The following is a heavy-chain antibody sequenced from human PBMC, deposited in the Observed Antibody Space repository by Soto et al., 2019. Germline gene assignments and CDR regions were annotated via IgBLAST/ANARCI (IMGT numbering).Heavy chain of an antibody. CDR1: GFTFSSYW. CDR2: IKQDGSEK. D-gene: IGHD4-17*01. CDR3: PRDPRDYNYYYYGMDV. V-gene: IGHV3-7*03. Sequence: EVQLVESGGGLVQPGGSLRLSCAASGFTFSSYWMSWVRQAPGKGLEWVANIKQDGSEKYYVDSVKGRFTISRDNAKNSLYLQMNSLRAEVTAVYYCPRDPRDYNYYYYGMDVWGQGTTVTVSS. J-gene: IGHJ6*02.